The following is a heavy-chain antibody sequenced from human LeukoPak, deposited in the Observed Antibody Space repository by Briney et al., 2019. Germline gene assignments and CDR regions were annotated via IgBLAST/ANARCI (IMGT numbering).Heavy chain of an antibody. Sequence: SVKVSCKASGGTFSSYAISWVRQAPGQGLEWMGGIIPIFGTANYAQKFQGRVTITADESTSTAYMELSSLRSEDTAVYYCARGGSGELLYAPPFSFDYWGQGTLVTVSS. J-gene: IGHJ4*02. CDR1: GGTFSSYA. D-gene: IGHD3-10*01. CDR2: IIPIFGTA. V-gene: IGHV1-69*13. CDR3: ARGGSGELLYAPPFSFDY.